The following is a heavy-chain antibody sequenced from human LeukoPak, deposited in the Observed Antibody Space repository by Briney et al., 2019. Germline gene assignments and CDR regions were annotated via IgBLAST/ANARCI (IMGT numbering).Heavy chain of an antibody. J-gene: IGHJ4*02. Sequence: SETLSLTCTVSGGSISSGSSDWGWLRQPGGKGLEWIGRICTSGSTKYDPSLKSRLTIPVDTSKNQFSLKLSSVTAADTAVYYCARGPDYSNYVDYWGQGTLVTVSS. D-gene: IGHD4-11*01. CDR2: ICTSGST. V-gene: IGHV4-61*02. CDR1: GGSISSGSSD. CDR3: ARGPDYSNYVDY.